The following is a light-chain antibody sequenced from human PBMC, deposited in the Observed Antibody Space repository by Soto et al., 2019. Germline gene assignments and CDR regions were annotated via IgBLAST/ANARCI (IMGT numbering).Light chain of an antibody. Sequence: DPQLPQSHSTLSASVGDRITITCQAIQDISKYLNWYQQKPGKAPKLLIYDASNLETGVPSRFSGSGSGTDFSFTISSLQIEDLAPYYCQQYEDRLLAYGPWTKGDIK. J-gene: IGKJ3*01. CDR2: DAS. CDR3: QQYEDRLLA. V-gene: IGKV1-33*01. CDR1: QDISKY.